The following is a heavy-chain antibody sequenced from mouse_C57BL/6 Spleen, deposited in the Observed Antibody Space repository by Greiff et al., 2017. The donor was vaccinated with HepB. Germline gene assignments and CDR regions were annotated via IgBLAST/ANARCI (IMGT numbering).Heavy chain of an antibody. D-gene: IGHD2-1*01. CDR1: GYTFTSYW. J-gene: IGHJ4*01. V-gene: IGHV1-64*01. CDR3: ARENGNYYYAMDY. Sequence: VQLQQPGAELVKPGASVKLSCKASGYTFTSYWMHWVKQRPGQGLEWIGMIHPNSGSTNYNEKFKSKATLTVDKSSSTAYMLLSSLTSDDSAVYYCARENGNYYYAMDYWGQGTSVTVSS. CDR2: IHPNSGST.